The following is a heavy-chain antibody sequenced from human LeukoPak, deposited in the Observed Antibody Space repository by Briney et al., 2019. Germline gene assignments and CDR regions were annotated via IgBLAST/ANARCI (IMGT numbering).Heavy chain of an antibody. CDR2: ISGSSGTI. Sequence: PGGSLRLSCAASGFTFSSYSMNWVRQAPGKGLEWVSYISGSSGTIYYADSVQGRFTISRDNAQKSLYLQMNSLRVEDTAVYYCVREVAYWGQGALVTVSS. CDR1: GFTFSSYS. D-gene: IGHD5-12*01. V-gene: IGHV3-48*01. CDR3: VREVAY. J-gene: IGHJ4*02.